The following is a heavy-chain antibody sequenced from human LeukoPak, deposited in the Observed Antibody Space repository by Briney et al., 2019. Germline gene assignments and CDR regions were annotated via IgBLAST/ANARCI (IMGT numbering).Heavy chain of an antibody. J-gene: IGHJ4*02. CDR1: GGSISSYY. CDR2: LYTSGST. CDR3: ARCYDSSGYYLDY. Sequence: SETLSLNCTVAGGSISSYYWSWIRQPAGKGLEWIGRLYTSGSTNYNPSLKSRVTMSVDTSKNQFSLKLSSVTAADTAVYYCARCYDSSGYYLDYWGQGTLVTVSS. V-gene: IGHV4-4*07. D-gene: IGHD3-22*01.